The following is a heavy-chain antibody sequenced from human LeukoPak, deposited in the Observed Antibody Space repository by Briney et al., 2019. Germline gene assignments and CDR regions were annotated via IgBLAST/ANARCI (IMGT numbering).Heavy chain of an antibody. J-gene: IGHJ4*02. CDR2: ISSSSDV. Sequence: PGGSLRLSCAASGFTFSSSSMNWVRQASGKGLEWVSSISSSSDVYYADSVKGRFTISRDNAKNSLYLQMNNLRAEDTAVYYCARGSNVQQRLDSFDFWGQGTLVTVSS. D-gene: IGHD6-25*01. V-gene: IGHV3-21*01. CDR3: ARGSNVQQRLDSFDF. CDR1: GFTFSSSS.